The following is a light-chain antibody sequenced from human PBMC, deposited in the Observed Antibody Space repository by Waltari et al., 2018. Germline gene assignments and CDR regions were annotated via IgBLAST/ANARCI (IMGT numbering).Light chain of an antibody. CDR1: SSDVGGYKY. Sequence: QSALTQPASVSGSPGQSITISCTGTSSDVGGYKYVSWYQQHPGKAPKLMIYDVSNRPSGVSKRFSGSKSGHTASLTISGLQAEDEADYYCSSYTSSSTLAVVFGGGTKLTVL. J-gene: IGLJ2*01. V-gene: IGLV2-14*03. CDR3: SSYTSSSTLAVV. CDR2: DVS.